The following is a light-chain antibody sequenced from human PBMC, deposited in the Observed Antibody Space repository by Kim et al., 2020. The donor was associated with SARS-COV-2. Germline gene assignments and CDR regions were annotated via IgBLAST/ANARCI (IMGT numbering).Light chain of an antibody. CDR3: QTYDTDIVV. CDR2: LNSDGSH. Sequence: ASVKLTCTLNSGHINNAIAWHQQQPGKGPRYLMKLNSDGSHTKGDGIPDRFSGSSSGTERYLTISSLQSEDEADYYCQTYDTDIVVFGGGTQLTVL. V-gene: IGLV4-69*02. CDR1: SGHINNA. J-gene: IGLJ2*01.